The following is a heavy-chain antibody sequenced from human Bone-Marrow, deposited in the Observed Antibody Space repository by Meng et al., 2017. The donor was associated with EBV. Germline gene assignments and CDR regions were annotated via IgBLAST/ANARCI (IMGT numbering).Heavy chain of an antibody. CDR2: INHSGST. V-gene: IGHV4-34*01. CDR3: ARAPDGQIDY. Sequence: VQLQQSRGVLLKPSATLSLHCAVYGGSFTGYYWTWIRQPRAKGLEWLGEINHSGSTNYNPSLKSRVTILVDTSKNQFTLQLSSVTVADTAIYYCARAPDGQIDYWGQGTLVTVSS. CDR1: GGSFTGYY. J-gene: IGHJ4*02.